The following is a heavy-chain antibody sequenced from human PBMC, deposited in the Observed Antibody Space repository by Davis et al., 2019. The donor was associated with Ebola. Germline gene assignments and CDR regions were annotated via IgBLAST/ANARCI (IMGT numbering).Heavy chain of an antibody. D-gene: IGHD1-26*01. CDR2: IRSKANSYAT. Sequence: GGSLRLSCAASGFTFSGSAMNWVLQASGKGLEWVCRIRSKANSYATAYAASVKGRFTISRDDSKNTAYLQMNSLKPEDTAGYYCTQSGSRDYWGQGTLVTVSS. J-gene: IGHJ4*02. V-gene: IGHV3-73*01. CDR3: TQSGSRDY. CDR1: GFTFSGSA.